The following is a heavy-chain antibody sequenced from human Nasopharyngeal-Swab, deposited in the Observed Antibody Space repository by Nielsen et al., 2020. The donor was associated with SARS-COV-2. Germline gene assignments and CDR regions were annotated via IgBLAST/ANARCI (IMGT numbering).Heavy chain of an antibody. CDR3: ARLRSCGYDILTGYSRYCYYMDV. CDR2: IYYSGST. D-gene: IGHD3-9*01. V-gene: IGHV4-59*08. Sequence: WIRQPPGKGLEWIAYIYYSGSTNYNPSLKSRVTVSVDTSKNQFSLKLSSVTAADTAVYYCARLRSCGYDILTGYSRYCYYMDVWGKGTTVTVSS. J-gene: IGHJ6*03.